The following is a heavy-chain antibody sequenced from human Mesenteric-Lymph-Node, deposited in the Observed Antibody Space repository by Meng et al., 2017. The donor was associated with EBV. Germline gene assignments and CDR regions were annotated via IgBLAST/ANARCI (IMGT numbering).Heavy chain of an antibody. V-gene: IGHV4-4*02. D-gene: IGHD6-13*01. CDR3: ARALFSSTWYKSFYFDS. J-gene: IGHJ4*02. CDR1: GDCISSGTYW. CDR2: IYHSGST. Sequence: QVKLQESGPGLVKPSGTLSLTCSFSGDCISSGTYWWSWVRQSPGKGLECIGEIYHSGSTNYNPSLKSRVTMSVDKSKNQFSLTLSSVTAADTAVYYCARALFSSTWYKSFYFDSWGQGTLVTVSS.